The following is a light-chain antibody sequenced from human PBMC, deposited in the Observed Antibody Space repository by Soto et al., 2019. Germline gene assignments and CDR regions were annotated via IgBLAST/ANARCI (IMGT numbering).Light chain of an antibody. CDR2: GAS. V-gene: IGKV3-15*01. CDR1: QSVSSN. Sequence: EIVMTQSPATLSVSPGERATVSCRASQSVSSNLAWYQQKPGQAPRLLIYGASTRATGVPARFSGSASGTEFTLTISSLQSEDFGVYYCQQYNDWPRTFGQGTRLEIK. J-gene: IGKJ5*01. CDR3: QQYNDWPRT.